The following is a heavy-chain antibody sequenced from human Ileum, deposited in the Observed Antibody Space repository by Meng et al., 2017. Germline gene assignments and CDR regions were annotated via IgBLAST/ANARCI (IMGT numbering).Heavy chain of an antibody. V-gene: IGHV4-61*01. D-gene: IGHD6-6*01. Sequence: QVQVQESGPSLVRPSETLSLACTVSGGSVSSGSYYWSWIRQPPGKGLEWIGHIYYSGSTNYNPSLKSRVTISVDMSKNQFSLKLNSVTAADTAIYFCARSSTSPASYFFDYWGQGTLVTVSS. CDR1: GGSVSSGSYY. CDR2: IYYSGST. J-gene: IGHJ4*02. CDR3: ARSSTSPASYFFDY.